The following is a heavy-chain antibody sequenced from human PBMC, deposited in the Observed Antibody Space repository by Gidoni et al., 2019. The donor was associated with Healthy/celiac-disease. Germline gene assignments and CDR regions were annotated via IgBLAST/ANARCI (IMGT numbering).Heavy chain of an antibody. V-gene: IGHV4-59*01. D-gene: IGHD6-19*01. CDR2: IYYSGST. J-gene: IGHJ6*02. Sequence: QVQLQESGPGLVKPSETLSLTCTVSGGSISSYYWSWIRQPPGKGLEWIGYIYYSGSTNYNPSLKSRVTISVDTSKNQFSLKLSSVTAADTAVYYCARDRLEGAVAGPHYYYYYGMDVWGQGTTVTVSS. CDR3: ARDRLEGAVAGPHYYYYYGMDV. CDR1: GGSISSYY.